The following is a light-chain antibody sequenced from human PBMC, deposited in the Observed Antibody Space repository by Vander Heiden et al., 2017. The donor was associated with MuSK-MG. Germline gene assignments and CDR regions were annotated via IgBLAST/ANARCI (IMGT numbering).Light chain of an antibody. J-gene: IGLJ3*02. CDR1: SSNIGSNY. CDR3: AAWDDSLSGPWV. V-gene: IGLV1-47*01. CDR2: RNT. Sequence: QSVLTLPPSASGPPGQRVTISWSGSSSNIGSNYVYWYQQLPGTAPKLLIYRNTQRPSGVPDRFSGSKSGTSASLAISGLRSEDEADYYCAAWDDSLSGPWVFGGGTKLTVL.